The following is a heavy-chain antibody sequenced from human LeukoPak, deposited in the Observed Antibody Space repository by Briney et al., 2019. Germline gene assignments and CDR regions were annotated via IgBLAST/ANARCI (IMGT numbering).Heavy chain of an antibody. D-gene: IGHD3-3*01. V-gene: IGHV4-38-2*02. CDR2: IYHSGST. CDR3: ARERHDFWSDYYNDY. CDR1: GHSFSSDSF. Sequence: SETLSLTCGVSGHSFSSDSFWGWIRQPPGKGLEWIGSIYHSGSTYYNPSLQSRVTISVDTSKNQFSLKLSSVTAADTAVYYCARERHDFWSDYYNDYWGQGTLVTVSS. J-gene: IGHJ4*02.